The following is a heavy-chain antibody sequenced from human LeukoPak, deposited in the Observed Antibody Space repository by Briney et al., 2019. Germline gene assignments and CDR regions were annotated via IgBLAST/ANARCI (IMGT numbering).Heavy chain of an antibody. Sequence: ASVKVSCKASGYTFTGYYMRWVRQAPGQGLEWMGWINPNSGGTNYAQKFQGRVIMTRDTSISTAYMELSRLRSDDTAVYYCARSPAYGDYGSAFDIWGQGTVVTVSS. V-gene: IGHV1-2*02. CDR2: INPNSGGT. J-gene: IGHJ3*02. CDR1: GYTFTGYY. D-gene: IGHD4-17*01. CDR3: ARSPAYGDYGSAFDI.